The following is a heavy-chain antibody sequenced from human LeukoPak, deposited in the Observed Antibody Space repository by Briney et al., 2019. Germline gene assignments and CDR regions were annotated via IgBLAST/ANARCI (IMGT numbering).Heavy chain of an antibody. CDR3: ARDTPLDMSSSGKFDY. CDR2: IQQDGSKK. Sequence: GGSLRLSCAASGFTFSSYWMSWVRQAPGKGLEWVANIQQDGSKKYYVDSVKGRFTISRDNAKNSLYLQMNSLRAEDTAVYYCARDTPLDMSSSGKFDYWGQGTLVTASS. V-gene: IGHV3-7*01. CDR1: GFTFSSYW. D-gene: IGHD6-6*01. J-gene: IGHJ4*02.